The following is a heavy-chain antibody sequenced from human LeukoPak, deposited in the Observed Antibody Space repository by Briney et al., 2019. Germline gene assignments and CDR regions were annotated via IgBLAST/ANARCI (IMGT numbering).Heavy chain of an antibody. CDR3: ARRAGAYSHPYDY. V-gene: IGHV3-53*01. J-gene: IGHJ4*02. Sequence: AGGSLRLSCTVSGFTVSSDSMSWVRQAPGKGLEWVSFIYSGGSTHYSDSVKGRFTIPRDNSKNTLYLQMNSLRAEDTAVYYCARRAGAYSHPYDYWGQGTLVTVSS. CDR2: IYSGGST. D-gene: IGHD4/OR15-4a*01. CDR1: GFTVSSDS.